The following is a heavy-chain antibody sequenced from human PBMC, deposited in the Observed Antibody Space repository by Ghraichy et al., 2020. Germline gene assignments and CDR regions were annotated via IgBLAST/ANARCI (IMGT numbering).Heavy chain of an antibody. CDR1: GGSISSSSYY. V-gene: IGHV4-39*01. CDR3: ARLPIYTTGWQADY. D-gene: IGHD6-19*01. J-gene: IGHJ4*02. Sequence: SETLSLTCTVSGGSISSSSYYWGWIRQPPGKGLEWIGIMRYSGNTYYNPPLKSRVTMSVDTSKNQLSLRLNSVTAADTAVYYCARLPIYTTGWQADYWGQGALVTVSS. CDR2: MRYSGNT.